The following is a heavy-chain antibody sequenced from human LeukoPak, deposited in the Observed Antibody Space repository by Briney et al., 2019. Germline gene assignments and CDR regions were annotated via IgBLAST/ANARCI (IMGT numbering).Heavy chain of an antibody. J-gene: IGHJ4*02. Sequence: GGSLRLSCAASGFTFSSYAMHWVRQAPGKGLEWVAVISYDGSNKYYADSVKGRFTISRDNAKNTLYLQMNSLRAEDTAVYFCAKSHASYSSSWQFSYYFDYWGQGALVTVSS. CDR2: ISYDGSNK. D-gene: IGHD6-13*01. CDR1: GFTFSSYA. CDR3: AKSHASYSSSWQFSYYFDY. V-gene: IGHV3-30-3*01.